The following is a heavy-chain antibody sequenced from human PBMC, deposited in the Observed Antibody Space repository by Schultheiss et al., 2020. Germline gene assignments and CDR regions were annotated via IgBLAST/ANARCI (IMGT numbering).Heavy chain of an antibody. D-gene: IGHD2-2*01. CDR1: GFTFSGYS. V-gene: IGHV3-48*01. Sequence: GESLKISCAASGFTFSGYSMSWVRQAPGKGPEWVSYISRDSTTIYYADSVKGRFTISRDNARNSLYLQMNSLRAEDTAMYYCARNLPGADYWGQGALVTVSS. J-gene: IGHJ4*02. CDR3: ARNLPGADY. CDR2: ISRDSTTI.